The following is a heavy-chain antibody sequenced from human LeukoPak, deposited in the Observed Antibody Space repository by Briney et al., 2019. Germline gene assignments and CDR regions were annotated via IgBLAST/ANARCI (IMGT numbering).Heavy chain of an antibody. Sequence: SQTLSLTCTVSGGSISSGGYYWSWIRQHPGKGLEWIGYIYYSGSTYYNPSLKSRVTISVDTSKNQFSLKLSSVTAADTAVYYCARDAPPMGGYGMDVWGQGTTVTVSS. CDR3: ARDAPPMGGYGMDV. V-gene: IGHV4-30-4*08. CDR1: GGSISSGGYY. D-gene: IGHD2-15*01. J-gene: IGHJ6*02. CDR2: IYYSGST.